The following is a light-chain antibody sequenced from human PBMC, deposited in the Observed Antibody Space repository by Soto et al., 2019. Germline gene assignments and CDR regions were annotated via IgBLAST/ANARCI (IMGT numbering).Light chain of an antibody. Sequence: DIQMTQSPSSLSASVGERVTITCRASQGISNYLAWYQQKPGKVPKLLIYSASTLQSGVPSRFSGSGSGTDSTLTISSLQPEDVATYYCQKYNSAPWTFGHGYKVEIK. CDR1: QGISNY. J-gene: IGKJ1*01. CDR3: QKYNSAPWT. CDR2: SAS. V-gene: IGKV1-27*01.